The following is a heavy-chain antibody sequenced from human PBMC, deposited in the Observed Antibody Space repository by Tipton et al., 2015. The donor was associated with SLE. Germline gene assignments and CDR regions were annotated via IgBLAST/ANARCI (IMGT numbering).Heavy chain of an antibody. V-gene: IGHV3-23*01. CDR1: GFTFSSYA. CDR2: ISGSGGST. D-gene: IGHD6-6*01. J-gene: IGHJ4*02. Sequence: SLRLSCAASGFTFSSYAMSWVRQAPGKGLEWVSAISGSGGSTYYADSVKGRFTISRDNSKNTLYLQMNSLRAADTAVYYCASRTRIAARSPFDYWGQGTLVTVSS. CDR3: ASRTRIAARSPFDY.